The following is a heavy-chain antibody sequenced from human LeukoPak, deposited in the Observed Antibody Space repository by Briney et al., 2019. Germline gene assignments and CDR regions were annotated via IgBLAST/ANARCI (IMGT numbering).Heavy chain of an antibody. CDR3: ARDSYGSGSYYRDTFDY. CDR2: ISGSGGST. V-gene: IGHV3-23*01. CDR1: GFTFSSYA. Sequence: GGSLRLSCAASGFTFSSYAMSWVRQAPGKGLEWVSAISGSGGSTYYADSVKGRFTISRDNSKNTLYLQMNSLRAEDTAVYYCARDSYGSGSYYRDTFDYWGQGTLVTVSS. J-gene: IGHJ4*02. D-gene: IGHD3-10*01.